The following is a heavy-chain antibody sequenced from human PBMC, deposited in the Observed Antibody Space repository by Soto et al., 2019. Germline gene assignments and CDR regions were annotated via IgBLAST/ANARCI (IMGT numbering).Heavy chain of an antibody. CDR3: SRDLGSSWWPNDY. J-gene: IGHJ4*02. CDR2: INENGDEK. CDR1: GFTFTNYW. V-gene: IGHV3-7*01. Sequence: EVQLVESGGGLVQPGGSLRLSCAASGFTFTNYWMSWVRQAPGKGLEWVGNINENGDEKHYGDPVQGRFTISRDNSKNSVFLQMDSLRAEDTAMYYCSRDLGSSWWPNDYWGQGTLVTVSS. D-gene: IGHD6-13*01.